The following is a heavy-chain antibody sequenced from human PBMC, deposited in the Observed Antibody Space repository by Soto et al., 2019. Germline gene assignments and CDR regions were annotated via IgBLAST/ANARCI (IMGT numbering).Heavy chain of an antibody. J-gene: IGHJ4*02. D-gene: IGHD6-13*01. CDR1: GFSFSHYE. CDR3: ARDRAADGY. Sequence: EVQLVESGGGLVQPGGSLRLSCAASGFSFSHYEMNWVRQAPGKGLEWVAYISSGGNIIHYADSVRGRFTVSRDNARNSLFLQMNILRVEDTALYYCARDRAADGYWGQGTLVTVSS. CDR2: ISSGGNII. V-gene: IGHV3-48*03.